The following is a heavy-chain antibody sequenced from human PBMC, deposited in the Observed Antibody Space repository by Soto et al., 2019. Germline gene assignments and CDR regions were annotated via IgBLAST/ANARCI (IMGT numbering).Heavy chain of an antibody. CDR3: ARGLVGATVYYYYGMDV. Sequence: QVQLVQSGAEVKKPGASVKVSYKASGYTFTSYGISWVRQAPGQGLEWMGWISAYNGNTNYAQKLQGRVTMTTDTSTSTAYMELRSLRSDDTAVYYCARGLVGATVYYYYGMDVWGQGTTVTVSS. CDR2: ISAYNGNT. J-gene: IGHJ6*02. V-gene: IGHV1-18*01. D-gene: IGHD1-26*01. CDR1: GYTFTSYG.